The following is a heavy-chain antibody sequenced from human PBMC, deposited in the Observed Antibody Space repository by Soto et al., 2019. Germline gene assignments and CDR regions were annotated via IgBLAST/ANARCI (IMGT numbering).Heavy chain of an antibody. J-gene: IGHJ4*01. CDR3: AKARCTGDTCFVPDY. V-gene: IGHV3-23*01. D-gene: IGHD2-8*02. CDR2: ISGSGGSP. Sequence: GGSLRLSCAASGFSFISYTMAWVRKAPGKGLEWVSSISGSGGSPSYADSVQGRFIISRDNPRNTVSLQMNGLRAEDTATYYCAKARCTGDTCFVPDYWGHGRLVTVSS. CDR1: GFSFISYT.